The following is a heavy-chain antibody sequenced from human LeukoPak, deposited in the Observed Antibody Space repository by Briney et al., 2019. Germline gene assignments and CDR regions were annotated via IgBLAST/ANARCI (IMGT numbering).Heavy chain of an antibody. CDR1: GVSMSSYY. V-gene: IGHV4-59*12. J-gene: IGHJ4*02. CDR3: ARDPGDY. CDR2: IYYSGSAIYYNGDT. Sequence: SETLSLTCTVSGVSMSSYYWSWIRQPPGKGLEWIGYIYYSGSAIYYNGDTHYNPSLKSRVTISLDTSRNHFSLNLNSVTAADTAVYYCARDPGDYWGQGTLVTVSS.